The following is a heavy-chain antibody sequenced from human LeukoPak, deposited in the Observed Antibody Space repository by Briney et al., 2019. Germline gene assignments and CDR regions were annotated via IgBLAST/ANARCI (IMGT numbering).Heavy chain of an antibody. Sequence: GGSLRLSCAASGFTFSSYGMSWVRQAPGKGLEWVSAISASGGNTYYADSVKGRFTISRDNSKSTLYLQMNSLRAEDTAVYYCAKLSTSPYYFDYWGQGTLVTVSS. CDR2: ISASGGNT. V-gene: IGHV3-23*01. J-gene: IGHJ4*02. D-gene: IGHD2-2*01. CDR3: AKLSTSPYYFDY. CDR1: GFTFSSYG.